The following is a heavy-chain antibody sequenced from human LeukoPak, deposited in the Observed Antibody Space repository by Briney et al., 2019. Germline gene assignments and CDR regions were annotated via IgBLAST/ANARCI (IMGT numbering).Heavy chain of an antibody. Sequence: GGSLRLSCAASGFTFSSYWMSWVRQAPGKGLEWAANIKQDGSEKYYVDSVKGRFTISRDSAKNSLYLQMNSLRAEDTAVYYCARDYYYDSSGSGYWGQGTLVTVSS. CDR1: GFTFSSYW. CDR2: IKQDGSEK. J-gene: IGHJ4*02. CDR3: ARDYYYDSSGSGY. D-gene: IGHD3-22*01. V-gene: IGHV3-7*04.